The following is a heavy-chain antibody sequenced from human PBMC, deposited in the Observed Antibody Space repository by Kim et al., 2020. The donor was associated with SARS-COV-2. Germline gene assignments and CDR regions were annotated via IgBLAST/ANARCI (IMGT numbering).Heavy chain of an antibody. J-gene: IGHJ5*02. Sequence: SETLSLTCTVSGGSISSRDYYWGWIRQPPGKGLEWIGSVYYSGSTYYNPSLKSRVTISVDTSKNQFSLKLTSVTAADTAVYYCARREYCSGGSCQGNNWFDPWGQGTLVTVSS. CDR1: GGSISSRDYY. CDR2: VYYSGST. V-gene: IGHV4-39*01. D-gene: IGHD2-15*01. CDR3: ARREYCSGGSCQGNNWFDP.